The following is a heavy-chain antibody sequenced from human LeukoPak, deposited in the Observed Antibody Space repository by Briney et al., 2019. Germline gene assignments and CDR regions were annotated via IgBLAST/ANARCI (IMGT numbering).Heavy chain of an antibody. J-gene: IGHJ4*02. Sequence: SVKVSCKASGGTFSSYAISRVRQAPGQGLEWMGRIIPILGIANYAQKFQGRVTITADKSTSTAYMELSSLRSEDTAVYYCARNPGSGSYYSEFDYWGQGTLVTVSS. CDR1: GGTFSSYA. CDR2: IIPILGIA. CDR3: ARNPGSGSYYSEFDY. D-gene: IGHD3-10*01. V-gene: IGHV1-69*04.